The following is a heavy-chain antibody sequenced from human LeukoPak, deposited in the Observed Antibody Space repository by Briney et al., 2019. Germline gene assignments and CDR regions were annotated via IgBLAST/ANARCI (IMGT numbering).Heavy chain of an antibody. CDR1: GFTFSSYA. Sequence: PGGSLRLSCAASGFTFSSYAMHWVRQAPGKGLEWVAVISYDGSNKYYADSVKGRFTISRDNSKNTLYLQMNSLRAEDTAVYYCARDRGSSWTNWFDPWGQGTLVTVSP. J-gene: IGHJ5*02. V-gene: IGHV3-30-3*01. CDR2: ISYDGSNK. CDR3: ARDRGSSWTNWFDP. D-gene: IGHD6-13*01.